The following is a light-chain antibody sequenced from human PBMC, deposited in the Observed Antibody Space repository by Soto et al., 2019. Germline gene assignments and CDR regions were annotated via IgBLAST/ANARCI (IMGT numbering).Light chain of an antibody. CDR1: QSVSSSY. Sequence: EIVLTQSPGTLSLSPGERATLSRRASQSVSSSYLAWYQQKPGQAPRLLIYGASRRATGIPDRFSGSGSGTDFTLTISRLEPEDFAVYYCQQYGSSPQTFGQGTRLEIK. CDR2: GAS. V-gene: IGKV3-20*01. CDR3: QQYGSSPQT. J-gene: IGKJ5*01.